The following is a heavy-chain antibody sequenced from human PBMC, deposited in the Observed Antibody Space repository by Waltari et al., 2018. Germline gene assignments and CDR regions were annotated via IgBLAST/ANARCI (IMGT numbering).Heavy chain of an antibody. V-gene: IGHV1-69*14. CDR2: IIPIFGTA. D-gene: IGHD3-3*01. CDR3: ARGGGGSYYDFWSGKENFDY. J-gene: IGHJ4*02. Sequence: QVQLVQSGAEVKKPGSSVKVSCKASGGTFSSYAISWVRQPPGQGPEWMGGIIPIFGTANYAQKFQGRVTITADKSTSTAYMELSSLRSEDTAVYYCARGGGGSYYDFWSGKENFDYWGQGTLVTVSS. CDR1: GGTFSSYA.